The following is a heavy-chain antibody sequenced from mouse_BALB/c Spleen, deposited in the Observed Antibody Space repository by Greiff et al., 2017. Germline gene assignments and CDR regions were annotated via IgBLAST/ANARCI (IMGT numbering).Heavy chain of an antibody. CDR2: IDPSDSET. CDR3: ARSVYYGNYFDY. Sequence: VHLQQSGPQLVRPGASVKISCKASGYSFTSYWMHWVKQRPGQGLEWIGMIDPSDSETRLNQKFKDKATLTVDKSSSTAYMQLSSPTSEDSAVYYCARSVYYGNYFDYWGQGTTLTVSS. J-gene: IGHJ2*01. D-gene: IGHD2-1*01. V-gene: IGHV1S126*01. CDR1: GYSFTSYW.